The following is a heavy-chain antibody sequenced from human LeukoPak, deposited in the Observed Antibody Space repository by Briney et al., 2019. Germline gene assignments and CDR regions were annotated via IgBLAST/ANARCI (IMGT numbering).Heavy chain of an antibody. D-gene: IGHD2-15*01. CDR1: GFTFSSHA. CDR3: ARLVLSYYYYYYMDV. J-gene: IGHJ6*03. V-gene: IGHV3-30*04. Sequence: GGSLRLSCAASGFTFSSHALHWVRQAPGKGLEWVAVISSDGSYKYYADSVKGRFTISRDNSKNTLYLQMNSLIPEDTAVYYCARLVLSYYYYYYMDVWGKGTTVTISS. CDR2: ISSDGSYK.